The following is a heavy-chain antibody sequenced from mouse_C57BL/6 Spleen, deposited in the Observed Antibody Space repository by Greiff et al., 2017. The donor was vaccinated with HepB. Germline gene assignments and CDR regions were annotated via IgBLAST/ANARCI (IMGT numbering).Heavy chain of an antibody. J-gene: IGHJ2*01. CDR2: IYPGSGYT. V-gene: IGHV1-63*01. D-gene: IGHD1-1*01. CDR3: AREGQCYGSSYDFDY. Sequence: QVQLQQSGAELVRPGASVKMSCKASGYTFTNYWIGWAKQRPGHGLEWIGDIYPGSGYTNYNEKFKSKATLTADTSSSTAYMQLSSLTSEDSAVYYCAREGQCYGSSYDFDYWGQVTTLT. CDR1: GYTFTNYW.